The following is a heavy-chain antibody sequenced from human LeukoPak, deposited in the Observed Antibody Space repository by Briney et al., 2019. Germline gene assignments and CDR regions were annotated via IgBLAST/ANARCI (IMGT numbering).Heavy chain of an antibody. CDR3: AKGPAVVVPAALDY. CDR2: IPYDGSDK. V-gene: IGHV3-30*18. CDR1: GFTFSSYG. J-gene: IGHJ4*02. Sequence: GRSLRLSCAASGFTFSSYGMHWVRQAPGKGLEWVAFIPYDGSDKYYADSVKGRFTISRDNSKNTLYLQMNSLRAEDTAVYYCAKGPAVVVPAALDYWGQGTLVTVSS. D-gene: IGHD2-2*01.